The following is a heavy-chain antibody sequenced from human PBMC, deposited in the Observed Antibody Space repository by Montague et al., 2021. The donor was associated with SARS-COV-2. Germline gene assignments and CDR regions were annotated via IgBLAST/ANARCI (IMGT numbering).Heavy chain of an antibody. J-gene: IGHJ4*02. D-gene: IGHD3-22*01. CDR2: ISGAGGST. V-gene: IGHV3-43*02. CDR1: GFTYDDYA. CDR3: AKDIVRDYYDSSGYYGGSVDY. Sequence: SLRLSCAASGFTYDDYAMHWVRQAPGKGLDWVSLISGAGGSTYYADSVKGRFTISRDNSKNSLYLQMNSLRTEDTALYYCAKDIVRDYYDSSGYYGGSVDYWGQGTLVTVSS.